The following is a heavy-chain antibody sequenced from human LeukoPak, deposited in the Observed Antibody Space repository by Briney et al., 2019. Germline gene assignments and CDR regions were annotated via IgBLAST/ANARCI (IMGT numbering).Heavy chain of an antibody. D-gene: IGHD6-13*01. CDR3: ARELAAGQGFDY. J-gene: IGHJ4*02. V-gene: IGHV3-21*01. CDR2: ISSSSSYI. Sequence: PGGSLRLSCVGSGFIFRSYAVTWVRQAPGKGLEWVSSISSSSSYIYYADSVKGRFTISRDNAKNSLYLQMNSLRAEDTAVYYCARELAAGQGFDYWGQGTLVTVSS. CDR1: GFIFRSYA.